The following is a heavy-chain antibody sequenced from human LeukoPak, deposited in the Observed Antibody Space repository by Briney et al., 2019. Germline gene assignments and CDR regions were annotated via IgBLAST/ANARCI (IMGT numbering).Heavy chain of an antibody. V-gene: IGHV1-69*13. J-gene: IGHJ4*02. Sequence: SLKVSSKASGGTFSSYAISWVRQAPGPGLEWMGGIIPIFGTANYAQKFQGRVTITADESTSTAYMELSSLRSEDTAVYYCARESQWSRAFDYWGQGTLVTVSS. CDR2: IIPIFGTA. CDR1: GGTFSSYA. CDR3: ARESQWSRAFDY. D-gene: IGHD2-8*01.